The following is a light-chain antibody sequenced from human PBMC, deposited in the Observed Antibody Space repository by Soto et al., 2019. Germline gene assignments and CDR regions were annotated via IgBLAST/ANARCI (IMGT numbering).Light chain of an antibody. CDR2: WAS. Sequence: DIVMTQSPDSLAVSLGERATINCKSSQSVLSSSNNKNYLAWLQQKPGQPPKLLIYWASTRESGVPDRFSGSGSGTDFTLTISRLQAEDVTVYSCQQYLSTPTFGQGTRLEIK. CDR1: QSVLSSSNNKNY. CDR3: QQYLSTPT. V-gene: IGKV4-1*01. J-gene: IGKJ5*01.